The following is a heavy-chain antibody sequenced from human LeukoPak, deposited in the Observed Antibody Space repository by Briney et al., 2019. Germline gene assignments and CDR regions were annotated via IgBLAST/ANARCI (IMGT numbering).Heavy chain of an antibody. J-gene: IGHJ3*01. V-gene: IGHV5-51*01. CDR1: GYSFTSYC. CDR3: GMSGDRVPLQDDVFDV. Sequence: GESLKISCKVSGYSFTSYCIGWVRQMPGKDLEWMGIIYPGDSGPTYSPSFQGQATISVDKSINTAYLQWSSLQASDTAMYYCGMSGDRVPLQDDVFDVWGQGTMVTVST. CDR2: IYPGDSGP. D-gene: IGHD1-26*01.